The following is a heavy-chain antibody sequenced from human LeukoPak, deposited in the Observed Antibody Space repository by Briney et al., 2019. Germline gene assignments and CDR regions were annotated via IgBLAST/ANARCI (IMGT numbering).Heavy chain of an antibody. CDR3: ARVLRFFGSLGWFDP. Sequence: SETLSLTCAVYGGSFSGYYWNWIRQPPGKGLEWIGEINHSGSTNYNPSLKSRVTISVDTSKNQFSLKLTSVTAADTAVYYCARVLRFFGSLGWFDPWGQGTLVTVSS. V-gene: IGHV4-34*01. D-gene: IGHD3-3*01. CDR2: INHSGST. J-gene: IGHJ5*02. CDR1: GGSFSGYY.